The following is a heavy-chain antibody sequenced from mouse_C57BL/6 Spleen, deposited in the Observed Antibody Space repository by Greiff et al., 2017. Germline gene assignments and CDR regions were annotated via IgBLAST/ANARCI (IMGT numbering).Heavy chain of an antibody. CDR3: AVAGDSNHYAMDY. D-gene: IGHD2-5*01. J-gene: IGHJ4*01. CDR1: GYTFTRYW. V-gene: IGHV1-64*01. Sequence: QVRLQQSGAELVKPGASVKLSCTASGYTFTRYWMHWVQQRPGQGLEWIGMIHPDSGSTNYNEKFKSKATLTVDKSSSTAYMQLSIQTYEDSAVYDGAVAGDSNHYAMDYWGQGTSVTVSS. CDR2: IHPDSGST.